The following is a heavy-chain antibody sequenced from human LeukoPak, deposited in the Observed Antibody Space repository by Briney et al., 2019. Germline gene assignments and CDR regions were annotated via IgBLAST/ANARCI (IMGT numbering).Heavy chain of an antibody. Sequence: SETLSLTCTVSGGSISSSSYYWGWIRQPPGKGLEWIVSIYYSGSTYYNPSLKSRVTISVDTSKNQFSLKLSSVTAADTAVYYCARPAGCSGGSCYIFDYWGQGTLVTVSS. CDR2: IYYSGST. J-gene: IGHJ4*02. CDR1: GGSISSSSYY. CDR3: ARPAGCSGGSCYIFDY. D-gene: IGHD2-15*01. V-gene: IGHV4-39*01.